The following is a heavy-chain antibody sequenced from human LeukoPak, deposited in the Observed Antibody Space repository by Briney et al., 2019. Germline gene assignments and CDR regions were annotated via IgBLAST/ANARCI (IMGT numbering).Heavy chain of an antibody. CDR2: ISYHGSDQ. V-gene: IGHV3-30*04. J-gene: IGHJ4*02. CDR1: RFIFSNYA. CDR3: ARQDCIGGSVYLDY. Sequence: GGSLRLSCAASRFIFSNYAMHWVRQAPGKGLDWVAVISYHGSDQYYADSVKGRFIISRDYSKNTLYLQMNSLRTEDTAVYYCARQDCIGGSVYLDYWGQGTLVTVSS. D-gene: IGHD2-15*01.